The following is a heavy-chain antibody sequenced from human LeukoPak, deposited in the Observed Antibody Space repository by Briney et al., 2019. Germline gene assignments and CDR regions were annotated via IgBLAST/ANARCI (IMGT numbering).Heavy chain of an antibody. V-gene: IGHV4-38-2*02. CDR3: ARGCGYYDFWSGYQSPYYFDY. J-gene: IGHJ4*02. CDR2: INHSGST. CDR1: GYSISSGYY. Sequence: PSETLSLTCNVSGYSISSGYYWGWNRQPPGKGLEWIGEINHSGSTNYNPSLKSRVTISVDTSKNQFSLKLSSVTAADTAVYYCARGCGYYDFWSGYQSPYYFDYWGQGTLVTVSS. D-gene: IGHD3-3*01.